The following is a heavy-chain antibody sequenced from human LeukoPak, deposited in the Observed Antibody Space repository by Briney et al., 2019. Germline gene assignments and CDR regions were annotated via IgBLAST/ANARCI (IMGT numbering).Heavy chain of an antibody. J-gene: IGHJ4*02. CDR2: IIPIFGTA. D-gene: IGHD5-12*01. CDR3: ARGDGYSGYDFPLQRLVEGFYY. Sequence: GASVKVSCKASGGTFSSYAISWVRQAPGQGLEWMGGIIPIFGTANYAQKFQGRVTITADESTSTAYMELSSLRSEDTAVYYCARGDGYSGYDFPLQRLVEGFYYWGQGTLVTVSS. CDR1: GGTFSSYA. V-gene: IGHV1-69*13.